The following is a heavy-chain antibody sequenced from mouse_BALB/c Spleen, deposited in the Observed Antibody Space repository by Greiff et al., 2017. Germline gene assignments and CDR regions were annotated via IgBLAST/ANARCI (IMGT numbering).Heavy chain of an antibody. V-gene: IGHV5-4*02. CDR1: GFTFSDYY. CDR2: ISDGGSYT. Sequence: EVKLVESGGGLVKPGGSLKLSCAASGFTFSDYYMYWVRQTPEKRLEWVATISDGGSYTYYPDSVKGRFTISRDNAKNNLYLQMGSLKSEDTAMYYCARERSTMITTGNFDVWGAGTTVTVSS. D-gene: IGHD2-4*01. J-gene: IGHJ1*01. CDR3: ARERSTMITTGNFDV.